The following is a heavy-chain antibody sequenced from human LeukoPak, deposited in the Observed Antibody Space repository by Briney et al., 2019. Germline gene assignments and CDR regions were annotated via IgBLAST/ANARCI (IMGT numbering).Heavy chain of an antibody. CDR1: GYTFTSYD. D-gene: IGHD5-12*01. V-gene: IGHV1-2*02. CDR2: INPNSGGT. CDR3: ARLSWLRHAFDI. Sequence: GASVKVSCKASGYTFTSYDISWVRQAPGQGLEWMGWINPNSGGTNYAQKFQGRVTMTRDTSISTADMELSRLRSDDTAVYYCARLSWLRHAFDIWGQGTMVTVSS. J-gene: IGHJ3*02.